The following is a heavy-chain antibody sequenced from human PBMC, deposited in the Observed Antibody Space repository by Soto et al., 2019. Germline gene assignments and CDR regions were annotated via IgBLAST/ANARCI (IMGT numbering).Heavy chain of an antibody. CDR1: GFTFSSHG. CDR3: AREGKFCSGASCASHFVY. V-gene: IGHV3-33*01. J-gene: IGHJ4*02. CDR2: LWSDGSIT. D-gene: IGHD2-15*01. Sequence: QVQLVESGGGVVQPGKSLRLSCAASGFTFSSHGMHWVRQAPGKGLEWVAILWSDGSITYYADSVKGRFTISRDNSKSTLYLQMDSLRDEDTAIYYCAREGKFCSGASCASHFVYWGQGSLVTVSS.